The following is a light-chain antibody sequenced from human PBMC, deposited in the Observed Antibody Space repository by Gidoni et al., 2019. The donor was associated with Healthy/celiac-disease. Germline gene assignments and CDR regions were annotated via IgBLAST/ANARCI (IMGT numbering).Light chain of an antibody. J-gene: IGKJ5*01. CDR1: QSISRY. CDR3: QQSYSTPPIT. Sequence: DIQMTQSPSSLSASVGDRVTITCRASQSISRYLNWYQQKPGKAPKLLIYAASSLQSGVPSRFSGSGSGTDFTLTISSLQPEDFATYYCQQSYSTPPITFXQXTRLXIK. V-gene: IGKV1-39*01. CDR2: AAS.